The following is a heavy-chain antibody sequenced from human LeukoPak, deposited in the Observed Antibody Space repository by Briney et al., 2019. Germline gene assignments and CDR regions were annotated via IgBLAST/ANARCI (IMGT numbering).Heavy chain of an antibody. J-gene: IGHJ4*02. CDR2: ISYDGSNK. CDR3: AKDGRVRSSSYWGYLDY. CDR1: GFTFSSYA. Sequence: GRSLRLSCAASGFTFSSYAMHWVRQAPGKGLEWVAVISYDGSNKYYADSVKGRFTISRDNAKNSLYLQMNSLRAEDTALYYCAKDGRVRSSSYWGYLDYWGQGTLVTVSS. V-gene: IGHV3-30-3*01. D-gene: IGHD6-13*01.